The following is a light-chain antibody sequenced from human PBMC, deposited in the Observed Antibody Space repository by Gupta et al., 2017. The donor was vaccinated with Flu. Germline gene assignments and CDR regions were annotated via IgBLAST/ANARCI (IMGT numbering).Light chain of an antibody. CDR1: QNVSDW. V-gene: IGKV1-5*03. CDR2: KAS. CDR3: QQDNSFVF. J-gene: IGKJ3*01. Sequence: SHSTLSASVGDRVTITCRASQNVSDWLAWYQQKPGKVPRLLIYKASMLESGVPSRFSGAGSETQFTLTINRLQPDDFATYYCQQDNSFVFFGHGTKVDIK.